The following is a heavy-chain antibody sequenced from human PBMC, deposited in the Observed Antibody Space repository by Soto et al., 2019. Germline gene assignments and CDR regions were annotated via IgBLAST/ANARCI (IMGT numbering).Heavy chain of an antibody. CDR2: ISAYNGNT. J-gene: IGHJ4*02. CDR1: GYTFTSYG. V-gene: IGHV1-18*01. CDR3: ARDSPPVDY. Sequence: QVQLVQSGAEVKKPGASVKVSCKASGYTFTSYGISWVRQAPGQGLEWMGWISAYNGNTKYAQKLQGRVTMTTDTSTSTAYMELRSRTSEATPVYYFARDSPPVDYWGQGTLVTVSS.